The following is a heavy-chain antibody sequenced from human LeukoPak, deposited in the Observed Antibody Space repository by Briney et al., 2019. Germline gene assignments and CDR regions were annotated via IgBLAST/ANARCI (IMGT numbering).Heavy chain of an antibody. D-gene: IGHD4-23*01. V-gene: IGHV4-30-4*01. CDR1: GGSISSGDYY. Sequence: PSETLSLTCTVSGGSISSGDYYWSWIRQPPGKGLEWIGYIYYSGGTYYNPSLKSRFTISVDTSKNQFSLKLSSVTAADTAVYYCARTVGTGVFQHWGQGTLVTVSS. J-gene: IGHJ1*01. CDR2: IYYSGGT. CDR3: ARTVGTGVFQH.